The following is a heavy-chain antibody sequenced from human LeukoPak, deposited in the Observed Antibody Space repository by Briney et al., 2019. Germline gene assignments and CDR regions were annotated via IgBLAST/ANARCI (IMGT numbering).Heavy chain of an antibody. V-gene: IGHV1-2*06. CDR3: TRLTAVVDF. J-gene: IGHJ4*02. Sequence: ASVKVSCKASGYTFTGYFIHRVRQAPGQGLEWMGRINPNSGGTNYAQKFQGRVTMTRDTSINTAYMELTRLTSDDTAVYYCTRLTAVVDFWGQGTLVTVSS. D-gene: IGHD5-18*01. CDR1: GYTFTGYF. CDR2: INPNSGGT.